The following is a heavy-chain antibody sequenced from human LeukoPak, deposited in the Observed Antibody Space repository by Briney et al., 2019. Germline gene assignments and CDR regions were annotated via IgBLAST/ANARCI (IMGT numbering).Heavy chain of an antibody. CDR1: GYNFLKYG. CDR3: AREPLGCGGDCHFDY. CDR2: IIPIYDPV. V-gene: IGHV1-69*13. D-gene: IGHD2-21*02. Sequence: ASVKVSCKASGYNFLKYGVGWVRQAPGQGLEWMGRIIPIYDPVDYAQRFQGRVTITADESTNTVYMELNSLTFEDTAVYYCAREPLGCGGDCHFDYWGQGTLVTVSS. J-gene: IGHJ4*02.